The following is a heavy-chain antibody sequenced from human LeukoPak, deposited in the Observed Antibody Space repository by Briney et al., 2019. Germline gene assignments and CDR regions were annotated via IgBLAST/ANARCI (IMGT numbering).Heavy chain of an antibody. CDR3: AKDRSKGRYGDDFDF. J-gene: IGHJ4*02. V-gene: IGHV3-30*18. Sequence: GRSLRLSCAASGFTFSSHDMHWVRQAPGKGLEWVAIISYDGGKKDYADSVKGRFTISRDNSKNTLYLQMNSLRPEDTAVYYCAKDRSKGRYGDDFDFWGQGTLVTVSS. CDR2: ISYDGGKK. CDR1: GFTFSSHD. D-gene: IGHD4-17*01.